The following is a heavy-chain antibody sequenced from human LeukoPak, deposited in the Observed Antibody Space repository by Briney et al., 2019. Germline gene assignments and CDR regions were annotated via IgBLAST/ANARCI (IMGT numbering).Heavy chain of an antibody. D-gene: IGHD3-16*02. CDR3: ARGLVITFGGVIAPFDY. V-gene: IGHV4-39*07. CDR2: INHSGST. J-gene: IGHJ4*02. CDR1: GGSVSSGSYY. Sequence: SETLSLTCTVSGGSVSSGSYYWSWIRQPPGKGLEWIGEINHSGSTNYNPSLKSRVTISVDTSKNQFSLKLSSVTAADTAVYYCARGLVITFGGVIAPFDYWGQGTLVTVSS.